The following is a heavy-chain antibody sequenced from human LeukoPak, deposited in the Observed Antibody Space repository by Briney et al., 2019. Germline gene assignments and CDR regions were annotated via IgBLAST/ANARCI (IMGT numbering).Heavy chain of an antibody. Sequence: SETLSLTCAVYGGPFSDYYWSWIRQPPGKGLEWIGKINHSGSTNYSPSLKSRVTISIDTSKNQFSLKLNSMSAADTAVYYCARGEGARDGYNYAGPFYFDYWGHGTLVTVSS. J-gene: IGHJ4*01. CDR1: GGPFSDYY. D-gene: IGHD5-24*01. CDR2: INHSGST. CDR3: ARGEGARDGYNYAGPFYFDY. V-gene: IGHV4-34*01.